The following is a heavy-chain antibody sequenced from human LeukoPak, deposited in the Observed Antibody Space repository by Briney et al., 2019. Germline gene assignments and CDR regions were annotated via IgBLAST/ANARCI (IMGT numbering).Heavy chain of an antibody. Sequence: GASVKVSCTASGGTFSSYAISWVRQAPGQGLEWMGGIMPIFGTANYAQKFQGRVTITADESTSTAYMELSSLRSEDTAVYYCARARSGSYRLDYWGQGTLVTVSS. J-gene: IGHJ4*02. CDR1: GGTFSSYA. D-gene: IGHD1-26*01. V-gene: IGHV1-69*13. CDR3: ARARSGSYRLDY. CDR2: IMPIFGTA.